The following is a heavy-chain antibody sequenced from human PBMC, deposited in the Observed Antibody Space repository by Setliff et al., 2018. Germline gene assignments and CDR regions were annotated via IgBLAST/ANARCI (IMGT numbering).Heavy chain of an antibody. CDR2: INYSGIT. Sequence: SETLSLTCSVSGDSISSSSYYWGWIRQPSGKGLEWIGSINYSGITYYSPSLKSRVIVSVDTSKNQFSLKLSSVTAADTAVYYCARLPGYCNGGNCYGYYTFDIWGQGTMVTVSS. CDR1: GDSISSSSYY. V-gene: IGHV4-39*01. CDR3: ARLPGYCNGGNCYGYYTFDI. D-gene: IGHD2-15*01. J-gene: IGHJ3*02.